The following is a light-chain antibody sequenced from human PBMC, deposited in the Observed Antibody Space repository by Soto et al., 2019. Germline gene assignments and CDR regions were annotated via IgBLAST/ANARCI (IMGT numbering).Light chain of an antibody. V-gene: IGLV2-8*01. Sequence: QSALTQPPSASGSTGQSVTISCTGTSSDVGGYNYVSWYQQHPGKAPKLMIYEVTKRPSGVPDRFSGSKSGNTASLTVSGLLAEDEADYYCSSHAGIINVVFGGGTKLTVL. CDR2: EVT. J-gene: IGLJ3*02. CDR1: SSDVGGYNY. CDR3: SSHAGIINVV.